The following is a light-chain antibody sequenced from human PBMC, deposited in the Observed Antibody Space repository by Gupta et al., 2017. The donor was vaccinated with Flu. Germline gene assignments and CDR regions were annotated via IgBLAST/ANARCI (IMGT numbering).Light chain of an antibody. V-gene: IGLV2-11*03. Sequence: SVTISVTGTSSDVGNYDYLSSYQQHPGKAPNLMIYGVTERPSGVPDRFSGSKSGNTASLTISGLQAEDEAFYYCCSYAGTFTFVFGGGTRLTVL. CDR3: CSYAGTFTFV. CDR2: GVT. CDR1: SSDVGNYDY. J-gene: IGLJ2*01.